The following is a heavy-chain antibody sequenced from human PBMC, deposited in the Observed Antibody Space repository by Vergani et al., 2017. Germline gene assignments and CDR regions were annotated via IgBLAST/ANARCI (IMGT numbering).Heavy chain of an antibody. CDR3: ASGVPGYQLATQYFQH. CDR2: ISSSSSYR. Sequence: EVQLVESGGGLVKPGGSLRLSCVASGFTFGSYSMNWVRQAPGKGLEWVSFISSSSSYRYYAESVKGRFTISRDNGEYSLLLQMNSLRPEDTAVYYCASGVPGYQLATQYFQHCGQGTLVTVSS. CDR1: GFTFGSYS. V-gene: IGHV3-21*01. D-gene: IGHD2-2*01. J-gene: IGHJ1*01.